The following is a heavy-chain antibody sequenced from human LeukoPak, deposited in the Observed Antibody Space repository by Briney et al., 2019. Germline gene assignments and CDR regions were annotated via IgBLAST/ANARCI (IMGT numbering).Heavy chain of an antibody. CDR1: GLSITNYW. J-gene: IGHJ4*02. V-gene: IGHV3-7*01. D-gene: IGHD1-14*01. Sequence: PGGSLRLSCAASGLSITNYWMSWVRQAPGMGLEWVAIINQDGSERYYVDSVKGRFTVSRDSAKNSLYLQMNSQRVADTAVYYCARYKITGASTNDYWGQGTLVTVSS. CDR2: INQDGSER. CDR3: ARYKITGASTNDY.